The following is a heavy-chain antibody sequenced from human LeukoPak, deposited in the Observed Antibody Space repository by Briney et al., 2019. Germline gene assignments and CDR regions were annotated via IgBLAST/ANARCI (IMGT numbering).Heavy chain of an antibody. CDR1: GDSVSRNTAG. CDR2: TYYRSKWYN. D-gene: IGHD6-6*01. Sequence: SQTLSLTCAISGDSVSRNTAGWSWIRQSPSRGLEWLGRTYYRSKWYNDYAVSVKSRITINPDTSKNQFSLQLNSVTPEDTAVYYCARDRKDSSSSYWVDYYYYYMDVRGKGTTVTVSS. V-gene: IGHV6-1*01. CDR3: ARDRKDSSSSYWVDYYYYYMDV. J-gene: IGHJ6*03.